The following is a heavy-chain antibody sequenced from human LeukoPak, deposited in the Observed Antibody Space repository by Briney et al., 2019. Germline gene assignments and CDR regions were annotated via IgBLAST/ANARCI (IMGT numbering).Heavy chain of an antibody. CDR3: ARGPQAPGYCSGGSCYSFYYYYMDV. Sequence: GASVKVSCKASGYSFTTYDINWVRQAAGQGLEWVACMNPNSGNTGYAQKFQGRVTMTRNTSISTAYMELSSLRSEDTAVYYCARGPQAPGYCSGGSCYSFYYYYMDVWGKGTTVTVSS. V-gene: IGHV1-8*01. J-gene: IGHJ6*03. CDR1: GYSFTTYD. CDR2: MNPNSGNT. D-gene: IGHD2-15*01.